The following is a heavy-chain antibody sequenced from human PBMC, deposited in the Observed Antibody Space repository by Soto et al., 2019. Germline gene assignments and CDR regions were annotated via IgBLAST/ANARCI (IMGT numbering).Heavy chain of an antibody. J-gene: IGHJ4*02. V-gene: IGHV4-34*01. CDR2: INQSGSS. Sequence: PSATRSLTCSVSGDSIGVGYYWTLVRPPPGKGLEWIAEINQSGSSNSNPSLKSRVTISVDTSKNQFSLKLSSVTAADAAVYYCARGISMTVEVQRDAPDKYSFDSWGQGTLVTVSS. D-gene: IGHD3-22*01. CDR3: ARGISMTVEVQRDAPDKYSFDS. CDR1: GDSIGVGYY.